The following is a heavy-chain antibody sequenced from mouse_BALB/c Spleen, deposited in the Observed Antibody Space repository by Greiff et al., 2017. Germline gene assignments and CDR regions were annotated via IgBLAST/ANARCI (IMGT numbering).Heavy chain of an antibody. D-gene: IGHD2-1*01. J-gene: IGHJ4*01. V-gene: IGHV5-6-5*01. Sequence: EVKLMESGGGLVKPGGSLKLSCAASGFTFSSYAMSWVRQTPEKRLEWVASISSGGSTYYPDSVKGRFTISRDNARNILYLQMSSLRSEDTAMYYCARGGFYGNFYAMDYWGQGTSVTVSS. CDR3: ARGGFYGNFYAMDY. CDR1: GFTFSSYA. CDR2: ISSGGST.